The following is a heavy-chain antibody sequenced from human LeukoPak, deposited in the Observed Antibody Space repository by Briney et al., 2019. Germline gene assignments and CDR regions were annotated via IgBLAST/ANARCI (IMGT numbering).Heavy chain of an antibody. CDR2: ICYSGST. J-gene: IGHJ5*02. V-gene: IGHV4-30-4*01. CDR1: GGSISSGDYY. CDR3: AREPITMTAPNWFDP. D-gene: IGHD3-22*01. Sequence: SETLSLTCTVSGGSISSGDYYWSWIRQPPGKGLEWIGYICYSGSTYYNPSLKSRVTISVDTSKNQFSLKLSSVTAADTAVYYCAREPITMTAPNWFDPWGQGTLVTVSS.